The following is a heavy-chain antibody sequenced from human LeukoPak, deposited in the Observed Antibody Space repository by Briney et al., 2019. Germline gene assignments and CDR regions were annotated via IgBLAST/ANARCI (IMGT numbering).Heavy chain of an antibody. D-gene: IGHD3-22*01. J-gene: IGHJ5*02. V-gene: IGHV3-7*01. CDR2: IKQDGSEK. Sequence: GGSLRLSCTASGFIFRGYVMSWVRQAPGKGLEWVANIKQDGSEKYYVDSVKGRFTISRDNAKNSLYLQMNSLRAEDTAVYYCARDRPFARYYDSSGYFRSPWGQGTLVTVSS. CDR3: ARDRPFARYYDSSGYFRSP. CDR1: GFIFRGYV.